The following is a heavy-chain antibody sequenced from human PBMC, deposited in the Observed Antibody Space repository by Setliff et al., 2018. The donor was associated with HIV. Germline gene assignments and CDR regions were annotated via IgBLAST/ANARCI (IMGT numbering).Heavy chain of an antibody. D-gene: IGHD3-10*01. CDR2: INHSGRT. J-gene: IGHJ4*02. V-gene: IGHV4-34*01. Sequence: SETLSLTCAVYGESFSGFYWTWIRQPPGKGLEWIGDINHSGRTNYNPSLKSRVTISVDTSKNQFSLKLTPMTAADTAVYYCALRRYSYGSGSYLGKFDYWGQGTLVTVSS. CDR3: ALRRYSYGSGSYLGKFDY. CDR1: GESFSGFY.